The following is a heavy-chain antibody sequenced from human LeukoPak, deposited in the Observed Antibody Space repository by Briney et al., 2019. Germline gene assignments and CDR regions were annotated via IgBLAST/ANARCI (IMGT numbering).Heavy chain of an antibody. V-gene: IGHV1-2*02. D-gene: IGHD5-18*01. CDR1: GYTFTGYY. Sequence: ASVKVSCKASGYTFTGYYMHWVRQAPGQGLEWMGWINPNSGGTNYAQKFQGRVTMTRDTSISTAYMELSRLRSDDPAVYYCARVKGEQLWPKYYYYYYYMDVWGKGTTVTVSS. CDR2: INPNSGGT. CDR3: ARVKGEQLWPKYYYYYYYMDV. J-gene: IGHJ6*03.